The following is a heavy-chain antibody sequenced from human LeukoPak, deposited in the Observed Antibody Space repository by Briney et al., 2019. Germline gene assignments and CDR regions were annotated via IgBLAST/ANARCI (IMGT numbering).Heavy chain of an antibody. CDR3: ARDLGYCSSTSCTDY. V-gene: IGHV1-69*13. Sequence: SVKVSCKASGYTFTTYDISWVRQAPGQGLEWMGGIIPIFGTANYAQKFQGRVTITADESTSTAYMELSSLRSEDTAVYYCARDLGYCSSTSCTDYWGQGTLVTVSS. CDR1: GYTFTTYD. J-gene: IGHJ4*02. D-gene: IGHD2-2*01. CDR2: IIPIFGTA.